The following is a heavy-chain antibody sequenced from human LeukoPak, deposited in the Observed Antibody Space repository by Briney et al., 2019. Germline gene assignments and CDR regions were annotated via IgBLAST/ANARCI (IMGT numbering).Heavy chain of an antibody. D-gene: IGHD6-19*01. J-gene: IGHJ4*02. CDR3: ARGIAVAGIIGFDY. CDR1: GGSFSGYY. V-gene: IGHV4-34*01. CDR2: INHSGST. Sequence: SETLSLTRAVYGGSFSGYYWSWIRQPPGKGLEWIGEINHSGSTNYNPSLKSRVTISVDTSKNQFSLKLSSVTAADTAVYYCARGIAVAGIIGFDYWGQGTLVTVSS.